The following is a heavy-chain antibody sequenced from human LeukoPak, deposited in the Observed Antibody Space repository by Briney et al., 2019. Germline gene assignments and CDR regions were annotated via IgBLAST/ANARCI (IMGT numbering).Heavy chain of an antibody. CDR1: GGSISSSSYY. D-gene: IGHD5-12*01. Sequence: SSETLSLTCTVSGGSISSSSYYRGWIRQPPGQGLEWIGSIYYSGSTYYNPSLKSRVTISVDTSKNQFSLKLSSVTAADTAVYYCASSHMATITCFDYWGQGTLVTVSS. V-gene: IGHV4-39*01. CDR3: ASSHMATITCFDY. CDR2: IYYSGST. J-gene: IGHJ4*02.